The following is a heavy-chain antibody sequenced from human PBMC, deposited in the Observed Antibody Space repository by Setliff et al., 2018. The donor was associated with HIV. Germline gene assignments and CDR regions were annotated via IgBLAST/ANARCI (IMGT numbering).Heavy chain of an antibody. CDR1: GGSITPHY. CDR2: SNHVGRT. J-gene: IGHJ5*02. V-gene: IGHV4-34*01. Sequence: SETLSLTCTVSGGSITPHYWSWIRQPPGKGLEWIGESNHVGRTNYNPSLKSRVTVSVDTSKSQFSLKLSSVTAADTAVYYCATYADRESNRFDPWGQGILVTVSS. D-gene: IGHD3-10*01. CDR3: ATYADRESNRFDP.